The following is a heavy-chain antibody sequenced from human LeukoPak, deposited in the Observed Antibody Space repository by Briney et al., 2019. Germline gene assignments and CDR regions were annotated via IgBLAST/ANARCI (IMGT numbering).Heavy chain of an antibody. Sequence: PGGSLRLSCKGSGFTFTNACMSWVRLAPGKGLEWVGHIKSQTDGGTTDYAAPVKGRFTILRDDSKNTLYLQLNSLKTEDTAVYYCTTGTWIQLWLADYWGQGTLVTVSS. CDR3: TTGTWIQLWLADY. V-gene: IGHV3-15*01. J-gene: IGHJ4*02. CDR1: GFTFTNAC. CDR2: IKSQTDGGTT. D-gene: IGHD5-18*01.